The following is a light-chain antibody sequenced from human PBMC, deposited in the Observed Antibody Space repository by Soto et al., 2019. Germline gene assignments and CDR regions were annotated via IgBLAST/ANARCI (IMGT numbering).Light chain of an antibody. V-gene: IGLV2-14*01. CDR2: DVT. CDR3: TSYTCNLSPYV. CDR1: SSDVGAYNY. Sequence: QSVLNQPASVSGSPGQSIAISRTGTSSDVGAYNYVSWYQQHPGKVPKLVIYDVTNRPSGVSDRFSGSKSGNTASLTISGLQAEDVSDYSCTSYTCNLSPYVSGTGTILTV. J-gene: IGLJ1*01.